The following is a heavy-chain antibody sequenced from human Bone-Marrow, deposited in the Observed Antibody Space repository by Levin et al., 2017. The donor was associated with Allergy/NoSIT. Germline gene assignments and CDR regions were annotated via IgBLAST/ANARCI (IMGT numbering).Heavy chain of an antibody. CDR2: IIPVFGTR. J-gene: IGHJ4*02. V-gene: IGHV1-69*13. Sequence: ASVKVSCKTSGGSFSTYAINWVRQAPGQGLEWMGGIIPVFGTRKYAQKFQGRVTFNADESTSTSYMELSSLRSDDTAVYYCARGLHYYGGSDHYGRFDNWGQGTLITVSS. D-gene: IGHD3-22*01. CDR1: GGSFSTYA. CDR3: ARGLHYYGGSDHYGRFDN.